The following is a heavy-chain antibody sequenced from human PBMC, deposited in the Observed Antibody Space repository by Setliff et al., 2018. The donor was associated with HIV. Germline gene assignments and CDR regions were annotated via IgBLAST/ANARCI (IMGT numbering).Heavy chain of an antibody. Sequence: ASVKVSCKASGYTFTSYGISWVRQAPGQGLEWMGWISAYNGNTNYAQKLQGRVTMTRNTSISTAYMELSSLRSEDTAVYYCARGSSWYWGYYYGMDVWGQGTTVTVSS. J-gene: IGHJ6*02. CDR1: GYTFTSYG. D-gene: IGHD6-13*01. V-gene: IGHV1-18*01. CDR3: ARGSSWYWGYYYGMDV. CDR2: ISAYNGNT.